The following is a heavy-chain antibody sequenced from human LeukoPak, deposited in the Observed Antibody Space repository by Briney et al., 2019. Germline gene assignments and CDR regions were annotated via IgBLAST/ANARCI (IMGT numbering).Heavy chain of an antibody. Sequence: GGSLRLSCAASGFTFSSYAIHWVRHAPGQGQEREAVISYDGSNKSYAGSVKGRFTIYRENSKNTLYLQMNRLRGEDTAVYYCARANLVLMVFKYFQHWGQGTLVTVSS. CDR3: ARANLVLMVFKYFQH. D-gene: IGHD2-8*01. V-gene: IGHV3-30*04. J-gene: IGHJ1*01. CDR2: ISYDGSNK. CDR1: GFTFSSYA.